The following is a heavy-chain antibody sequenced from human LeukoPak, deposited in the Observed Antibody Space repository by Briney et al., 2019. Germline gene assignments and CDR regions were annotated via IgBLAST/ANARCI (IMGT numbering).Heavy chain of an antibody. CDR2: ISGSGGTI. D-gene: IGHD3-9*01. J-gene: IGHJ5*02. CDR3: ARALRYFDWLSTSPEYNWFDP. V-gene: IGHV3-23*01. CDR1: GFTFSSYA. Sequence: QPGGSLRLSCAASGFTFSSYAMSWVRQAPGKGLEWVSAISGSGGTIYYADSVKGRFTISRDNAKNSLYLQMNSLRAEDTAVYYCARALRYFDWLSTSPEYNWFDPWGQGTLVTVSS.